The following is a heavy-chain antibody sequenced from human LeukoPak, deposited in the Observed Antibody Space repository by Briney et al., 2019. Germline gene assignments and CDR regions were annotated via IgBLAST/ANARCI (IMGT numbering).Heavy chain of an antibody. V-gene: IGHV1-2*02. CDR3: ARGSIAAAADYYYYMDV. Sequence: ASVKVSWKASGYTFTGFYMHWVRPAAGQGLGWMGWIKPNSGGTNYAQKFQGRVTMTRDTSISTAYMELSMLRSDDTGVYYCARGSIAAAADYYYYMDVWGKGTTVTVSS. D-gene: IGHD6-13*01. CDR2: IKPNSGGT. CDR1: GYTFTGFY. J-gene: IGHJ6*03.